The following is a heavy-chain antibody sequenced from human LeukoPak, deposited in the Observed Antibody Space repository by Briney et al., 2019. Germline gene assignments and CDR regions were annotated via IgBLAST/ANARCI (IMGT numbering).Heavy chain of an antibody. V-gene: IGHV3-15*01. CDR2: IKSGAEAGTT. J-gene: IGHJ4*02. CDR1: GFTITNAW. Sequence: PGGSLRLSCAASGFTITNAWMSWVRRAPGKGLEWVGRIKSGAEAGTTEYAAPVKGRFTISRDDSRNTLYLQMNGLKTEDTAMYYCATDGYTDYWGQGTLVTVSS. D-gene: IGHD1-1*01. CDR3: ATDGYTDY.